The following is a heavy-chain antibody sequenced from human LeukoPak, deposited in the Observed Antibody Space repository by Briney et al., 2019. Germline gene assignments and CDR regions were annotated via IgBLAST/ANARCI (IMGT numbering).Heavy chain of an antibody. Sequence: PGGSLRLSCAASGFTFSSYGMHWVRQAPGKGLEWVAFIRYDGSNKYYADSVEGRFTISGDNSKNTLYLQMNSLRAEDTAVYYCAKDHPGYDILTGYYSDAFDIWGQGTMVTVSS. CDR3: AKDHPGYDILTGYYSDAFDI. CDR2: IRYDGSNK. CDR1: GFTFSSYG. D-gene: IGHD3-9*01. V-gene: IGHV3-30*02. J-gene: IGHJ3*02.